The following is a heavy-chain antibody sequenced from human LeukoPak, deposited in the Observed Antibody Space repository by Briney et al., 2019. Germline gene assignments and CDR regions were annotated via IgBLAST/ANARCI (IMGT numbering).Heavy chain of an antibody. CDR2: TYPGDSDT. V-gene: IGHV5-51*01. CDR3: ARHFCSGTSCPRGYFDS. Sequence: GESLKISCKASGYSFTTYWIVWVRQMPGKGLEWMGITYPGDSDTRYSPSFQGQVTISTDKSISTAYLQWSSLKASDTAMYYCARHFCSGTSCPRGYFDSWGQGTLVTVSS. J-gene: IGHJ4*02. D-gene: IGHD2-2*01. CDR1: GYSFTTYW.